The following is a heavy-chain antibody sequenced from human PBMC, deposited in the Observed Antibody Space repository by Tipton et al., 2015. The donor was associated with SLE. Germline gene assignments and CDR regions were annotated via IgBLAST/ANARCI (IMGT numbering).Heavy chain of an antibody. V-gene: IGHV4-34*01. D-gene: IGHD3-16*01. CDR3: ARRGSSFGEGFDY. CDR1: GGAFSGFY. CDR2: INHSGST. Sequence: TLSLTCAVYGGAFSGFYWNWIRRPPGKGLEWIGEINHSGSTNYNSSLKSRVMLSGDTSKKEFSLKLTSVTAADTAAYYCARRGSSFGEGFDYWGQGTLVTVSS. J-gene: IGHJ4*02.